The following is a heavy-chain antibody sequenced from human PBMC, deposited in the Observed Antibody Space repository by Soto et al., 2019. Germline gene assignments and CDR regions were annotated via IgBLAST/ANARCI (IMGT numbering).Heavy chain of an antibody. D-gene: IGHD3-22*01. CDR1: GGSISSDDYY. CDR3: ARYLDGLHDDTSGPFPRPG. J-gene: IGHJ1*01. CDR2: IHSSGSI. V-gene: IGHV4-30-4*01. Sequence: PSETLSLTCTVSGGSISSDDYYWSWIRQAPGRGLEWIGYIHSSGSIYYNPSLKSRATMSIDTAGNQFSLKVSSVTVADTAVYYCARYLDGLHDDTSGPFPRPGWGQGTLVTVSS.